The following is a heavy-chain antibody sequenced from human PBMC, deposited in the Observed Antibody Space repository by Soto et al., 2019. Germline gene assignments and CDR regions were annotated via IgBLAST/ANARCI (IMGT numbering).Heavy chain of an antibody. V-gene: IGHV3-48*03. CDR1: GFTFSGYE. CDR3: ARETLTLSGVERGKVYYGLDV. CDR2: ISTSESIV. Sequence: GGSLRLSCAASGFTFSGYEMNWVRQAPGKGLEWVSYISTSESIVSYADSVRGRFTISRDNAQNSLFLQMNSLRAEDTAVYYCARETLTLSGVERGKVYYGLDVWGQGTTVTVYS. D-gene: IGHD3-3*01. J-gene: IGHJ6*02.